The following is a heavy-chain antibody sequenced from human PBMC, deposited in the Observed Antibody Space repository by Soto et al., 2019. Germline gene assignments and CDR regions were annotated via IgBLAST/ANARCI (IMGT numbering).Heavy chain of an antibody. CDR3: ARERPDGARLDP. D-gene: IGHD6-6*01. Sequence: QVQLQESGPGLVKPSQTLSLTCTVSGGSISSGDYYWSWIRQPPGKGVEWIGYIYHSGSTYYNPSLKRRVTISVDTSKNQFSLKLSSVTAADTAVYYCARERPDGARLDPWGQGTLVTVSS. CDR2: IYHSGST. CDR1: GGSISSGDYY. V-gene: IGHV4-30-4*01. J-gene: IGHJ5*02.